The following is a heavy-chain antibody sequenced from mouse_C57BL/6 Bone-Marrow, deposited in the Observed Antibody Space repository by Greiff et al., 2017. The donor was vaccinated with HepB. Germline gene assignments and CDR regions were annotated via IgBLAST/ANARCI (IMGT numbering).Heavy chain of an antibody. J-gene: IGHJ4*01. D-gene: IGHD1-1*01. CDR2: ISNLAYSI. CDR1: GFTFSDYG. CDR3: ARHEYYGSSYDYAMDY. Sequence: EVKLMESGGGLVQPGGSLKLSCAASGFTFSDYGMAWVRQAPRKGPEWVAFISNLAYSIYYADTVTGRFTISRENAKNTLYLEMSSLRSEDTAMYYCARHEYYGSSYDYAMDYWGQGTSVTVSS. V-gene: IGHV5-15*01.